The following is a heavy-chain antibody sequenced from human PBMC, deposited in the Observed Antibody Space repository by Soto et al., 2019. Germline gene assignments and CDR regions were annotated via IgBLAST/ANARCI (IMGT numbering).Heavy chain of an antibody. CDR2: INGGDDSK. V-gene: IGHV3-23*01. CDR3: TNDSHMGIISHTHDL. J-gene: IGHJ5*02. CDR1: VYAFRGAP. Sequence: VGSVGLSCSVSVYAFRGAPMCGVRQNPGKGLEWVSGINGGDDSKHYAESVRGRFTIIRDNSKNTLLLQMNSLRVEDTAIYDWTNDSHMGIISHTHDLWGQGTQVTVSS.